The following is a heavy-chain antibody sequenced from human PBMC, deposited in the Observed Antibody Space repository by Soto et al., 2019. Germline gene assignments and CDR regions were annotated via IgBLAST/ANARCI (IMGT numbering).Heavy chain of an antibody. J-gene: IGHJ4*02. Sequence: QVQLKESGPGLVKPSETLSLTCNVSGGPIKTGDYYWNWIRQPPGKGLEWIGYVFYSGATNYSPSLKSRTAISMDTSKNQFSLSLTSVTAADTAGYYCARAGVSYGHLLFWGQGIRVTVST. CDR3: ARAGVSYGHLLF. CDR2: VFYSGAT. CDR1: GGPIKTGDYY. D-gene: IGHD3-10*01. V-gene: IGHV4-30-4*01.